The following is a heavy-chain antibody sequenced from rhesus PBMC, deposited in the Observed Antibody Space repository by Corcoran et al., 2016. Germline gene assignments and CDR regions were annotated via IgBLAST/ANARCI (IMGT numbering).Heavy chain of an antibody. D-gene: IGHD1-44*01. CDR2: INGNSGST. V-gene: IGHV4-80*01. J-gene: IGHJ5-2*02. CDR1: SGSFSSYW. CDR3: AREGNFNSLDV. Sequence: QVQLQESGPGLVKPSETLSLTCAVSSGSFSSYWWSWIRQPPGKGLEWIGEINGNSGSTTYNPPLKSRFTISKDASKNQCSLKLSSVTAADTAVYYCAREGNFNSLDVWGRGLLVTVSS.